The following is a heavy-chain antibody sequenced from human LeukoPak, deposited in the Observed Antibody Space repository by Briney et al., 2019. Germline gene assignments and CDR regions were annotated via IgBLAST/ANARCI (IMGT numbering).Heavy chain of an antibody. Sequence: GGSLRLSCAASGFTFSSYDMHWVRQAPGKGLEWVAVIWFDGSNKYYADSVKGRFTISRDNSRNTLYLQMNSLRADDTAMYYCATKGGNDCVTSWGQGTLVTVSS. CDR3: ATKGGNDCVTS. V-gene: IGHV3-33*08. CDR1: GFTFSSYD. CDR2: IWFDGSNK. J-gene: IGHJ5*02. D-gene: IGHD2-21*02.